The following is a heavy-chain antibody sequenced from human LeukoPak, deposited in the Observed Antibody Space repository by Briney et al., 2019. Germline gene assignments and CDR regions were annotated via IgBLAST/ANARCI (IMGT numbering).Heavy chain of an antibody. D-gene: IGHD3-10*01. CDR1: GFTFNNYG. CDR2: IWYDGSNK. V-gene: IGHV3-33*01. J-gene: IGHJ4*02. Sequence: GGSLRLSCAASGFTFNNYGMHWVRQAPGEGLEWVAIIWYDGSNKYYIDSVKGRFTISRDNYKNTLYLQMNSLRAEDTAVYYCARDRGKWELFADYWGQGILVTVSS. CDR3: ARDRGKWELFADY.